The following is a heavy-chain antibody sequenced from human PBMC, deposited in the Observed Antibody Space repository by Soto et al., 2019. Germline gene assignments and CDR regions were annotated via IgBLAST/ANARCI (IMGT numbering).Heavy chain of an antibody. CDR3: ARRRDGSGSLDY. V-gene: IGHV4-4*02. D-gene: IGHD3-10*01. CDR1: GGSISSSIW. CDR2: IYHSGST. J-gene: IGHJ4*02. Sequence: SSETLSLTCTVSGGSISSSIWWGWFRQPPGKGLEWIAEIYHSGSTNYYPSLKSRVSMSVDKSKNQFSLKVNSVTAADTAVYYCARRRDGSGSLDYWGQGTLVTVSS.